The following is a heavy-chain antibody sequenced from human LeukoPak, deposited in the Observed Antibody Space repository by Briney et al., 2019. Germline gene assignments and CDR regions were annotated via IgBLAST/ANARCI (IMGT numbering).Heavy chain of an antibody. D-gene: IGHD3-22*01. CDR1: GGSISSYY. V-gene: IGHV4-4*07. CDR2: IYSSGST. Sequence: ASDPLSLTCTVSGGSISSYYWTWIRQPAGKGLEWIGRIYSSGSTNYNPSLKSRVIMSVDKSQNQFSLKLSSVTAADTAVYYCARARDYYDSSSYPNWFDPWGQGTLVTVS. J-gene: IGHJ5*02. CDR3: ARARDYYDSSSYPNWFDP.